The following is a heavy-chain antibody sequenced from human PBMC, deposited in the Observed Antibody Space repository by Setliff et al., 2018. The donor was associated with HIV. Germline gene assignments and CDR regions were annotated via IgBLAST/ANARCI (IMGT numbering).Heavy chain of an antibody. Sequence: PGESLKISCAASGFTFSNAWMNWVRQAPGKGLEWFGRIKSKTDGGTTDYAAPVKGRFTISRDDSKNTLYLQMNSLKTEDTAIYYCTTKPPAADFQHWGQGTQVTVSS. CDR3: TTKPPAADFQH. D-gene: IGHD2-2*01. CDR1: GFTFSNAW. J-gene: IGHJ1*01. CDR2: IKSKTDGGTT. V-gene: IGHV3-15*07.